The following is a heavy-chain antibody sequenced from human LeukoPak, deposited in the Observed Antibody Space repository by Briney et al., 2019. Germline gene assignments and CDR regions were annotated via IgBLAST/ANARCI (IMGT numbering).Heavy chain of an antibody. J-gene: IGHJ4*02. D-gene: IGHD5-18*01. CDR2: INPNSGDT. Sequence: ASVKVSCKASGYTFTGYYLHWVRQAPGQGLGWMGWINPNSGDTNYAQKFQGRVTMTRDTSISTAYMELSRLRSDDTAVYYCASPYNYGYYFDNWGQGTLVTVSS. CDR1: GYTFTGYY. CDR3: ASPYNYGYYFDN. V-gene: IGHV1-2*02.